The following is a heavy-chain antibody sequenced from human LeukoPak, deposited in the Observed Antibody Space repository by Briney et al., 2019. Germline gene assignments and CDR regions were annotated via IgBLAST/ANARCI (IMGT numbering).Heavy chain of an antibody. CDR3: ARGGDCPDY. Sequence: SETLSLTCTVSDDSLSRYYWSWVRQPAGKGLEWIGRLDTSGNTHYNPSLKSRVTMSVDTSRNQFSLRLTSVTAADTAVYYCARGGDCPDYCPQGTLVTVSS. V-gene: IGHV4-4*07. CDR1: DDSLSRYY. D-gene: IGHD2-21*02. CDR2: LDTSGNT. J-gene: IGHJ4*02.